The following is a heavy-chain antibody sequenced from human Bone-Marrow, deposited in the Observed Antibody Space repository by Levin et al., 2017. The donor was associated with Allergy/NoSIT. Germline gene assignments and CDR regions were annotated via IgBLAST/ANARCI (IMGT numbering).Heavy chain of an antibody. CDR2: IKGDGSEK. J-gene: IGHJ6*02. D-gene: IGHD2/OR15-2a*01. CDR1: GFTFSTFW. Sequence: PGGSLRLSCAASGFTFSTFWMTWVRQAPGKGLEWVANIKGDGSEKHYVDSMKGRITISRDNAKNSLYLQMDNLRPEDTAVYYCTSLSTSFGMDVWGQGTTVTVSS. CDR3: TSLSTSFGMDV. V-gene: IGHV3-7*01.